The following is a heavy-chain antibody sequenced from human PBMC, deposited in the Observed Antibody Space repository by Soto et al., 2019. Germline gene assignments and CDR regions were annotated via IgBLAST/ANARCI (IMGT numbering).Heavy chain of an antibody. CDR1: GFTFSSSA. J-gene: IGHJ4*02. D-gene: IGHD3-10*01. V-gene: IGHV3-23*01. Sequence: GGSLRLSCAASGFTFSSSAISWVRQAPGKGLEWVSAVSANGQGIYYADSVRGRFTISTDNSKNTVFLHMDSLSAEDTAVYYCAKDRHYPRDYSHYGGQGTLVTVSS. CDR2: VSANGQGI. CDR3: AKDRHYPRDYSHY.